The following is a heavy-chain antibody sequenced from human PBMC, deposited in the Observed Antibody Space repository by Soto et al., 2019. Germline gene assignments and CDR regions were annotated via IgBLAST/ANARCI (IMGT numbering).Heavy chain of an antibody. CDR3: ATDYDSSGYSKYYFDY. J-gene: IGHJ4*02. CDR1: GGTFSSYA. D-gene: IGHD3-22*01. V-gene: IGHV1-69*06. CDR2: IIPIFGTA. Sequence: QVQLVQSGAEVKKPGSSVKVSCKASGGTFSSYAISWVRQAPGQGLEWMGGIIPIFGTANYAQKFQGRVTTTADKSTSTAYRELSSLRSEDTAVYYCATDYDSSGYSKYYFDYWGQGTLVTVSS.